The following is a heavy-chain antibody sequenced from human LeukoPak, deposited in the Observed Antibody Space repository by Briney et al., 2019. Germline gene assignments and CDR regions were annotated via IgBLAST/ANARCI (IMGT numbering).Heavy chain of an antibody. CDR1: GFTFSSYS. J-gene: IGHJ4*02. Sequence: GGSLRLSCAASGFTFSSYSMNWVRQAPGKGLEWVSYISSSSSTIYYADSVKGRFTISRDNAKKSLYLQMNSLKTEDTAVYYCTADPGGFDYWGQGTLVTVSS. V-gene: IGHV3-48*01. CDR2: ISSSSSTI. CDR3: TADPGGFDY. D-gene: IGHD3-10*01.